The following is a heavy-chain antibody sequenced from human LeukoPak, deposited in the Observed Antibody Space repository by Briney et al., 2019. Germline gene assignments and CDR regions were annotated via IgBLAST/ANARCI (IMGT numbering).Heavy chain of an antibody. Sequence: SETLSLTCTVSGGSISSSSYHWGWIRQPPGKGLEWIGSIYYSGSTYYNPSLKSRVTISVDTSKNQFSLKLSSVTAADTAVFYCARHVGYYYHYMDVWGKGTTVTVSS. CDR3: ARHVGYYYHYMDV. CDR2: IYYSGST. CDR1: GGSISSSSYH. J-gene: IGHJ6*03. V-gene: IGHV4-39*01. D-gene: IGHD2-15*01.